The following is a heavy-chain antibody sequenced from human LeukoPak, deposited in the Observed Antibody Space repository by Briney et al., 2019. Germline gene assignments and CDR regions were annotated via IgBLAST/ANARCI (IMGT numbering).Heavy chain of an antibody. Sequence: SGGSLRLSCAASGFTLSSYSMNWVRQAPGKGLEWVSYISSSSSTIYYADSVKGRFTISRDNVKKSLYLQMNSLRAEETAVYYCARGYASGSYYYWGQGTLVTVSS. CDR2: ISSSSSTI. CDR3: ARGYASGSYYY. CDR1: GFTLSSYS. J-gene: IGHJ4*02. V-gene: IGHV3-48*01. D-gene: IGHD3-10*01.